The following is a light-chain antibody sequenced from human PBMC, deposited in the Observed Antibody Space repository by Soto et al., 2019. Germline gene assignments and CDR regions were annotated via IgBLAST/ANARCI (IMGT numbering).Light chain of an antibody. Sequence: QSVLSQPPSASGPPGQRVTISCSGGTSNLGRNSVNWYQQLPGTAPKLLIYTNNQRPSGVPDRFSGSKSGTSASLAISGLQFDDGADYYCSAWDDRLNGYVFGPGTKLPV. CDR3: SAWDDRLNGYV. CDR1: TSNLGRNS. V-gene: IGLV1-44*01. CDR2: TNN. J-gene: IGLJ1*01.